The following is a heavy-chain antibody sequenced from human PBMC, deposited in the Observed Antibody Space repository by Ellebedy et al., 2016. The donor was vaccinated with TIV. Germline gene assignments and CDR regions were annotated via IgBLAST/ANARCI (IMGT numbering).Heavy chain of an antibody. CDR2: IKQDGSEK. D-gene: IGHD6-19*01. Sequence: GESLKISCGTSGFTFSNYWMTWVRQAPGKGLEWVANIKQDGSEKCYVDSVKGRFSISRDNTKNSLYLQMNSLTDEDTAVYYCARDQWLGRAYYFDSWGQGTLVTVSS. CDR1: GFTFSNYW. J-gene: IGHJ4*02. V-gene: IGHV3-7*01. CDR3: ARDQWLGRAYYFDS.